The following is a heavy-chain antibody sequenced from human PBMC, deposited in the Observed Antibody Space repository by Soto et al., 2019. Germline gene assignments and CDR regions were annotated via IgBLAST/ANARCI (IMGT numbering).Heavy chain of an antibody. CDR3: AKDRLGGGWEGNFDY. J-gene: IGHJ4*02. CDR2: ISGSGGST. V-gene: IGHV3-23*01. CDR1: GFTFSSYA. Sequence: HPGGSLRLSCAASGFTFSSYAMSWVRQAPGRGLEWVSAISGSGGSTYYADSVKGRFTISRDNSKNTLYLQMNSLRAEDTAVYYCAKDRLGGGWEGNFDYWGQGTLVTVSS. D-gene: IGHD2-15*01.